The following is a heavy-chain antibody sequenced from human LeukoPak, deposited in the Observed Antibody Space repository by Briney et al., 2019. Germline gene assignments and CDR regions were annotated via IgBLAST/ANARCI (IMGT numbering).Heavy chain of an antibody. CDR2: ISSSGSTI. D-gene: IGHD6-13*01. Sequence: EGSLRLSCAASGFTFSSYEMNWVRQAPGKGLEWVSYISSSGSTIYYADSVKGRFTISRDNAKTSLYLQMNSLRTEDTAVYYCARAAAGSVFYYYGMDVWGQGTTVTVSS. CDR3: ARAAAGSVFYYYGMDV. V-gene: IGHV3-48*03. J-gene: IGHJ6*02. CDR1: GFTFSSYE.